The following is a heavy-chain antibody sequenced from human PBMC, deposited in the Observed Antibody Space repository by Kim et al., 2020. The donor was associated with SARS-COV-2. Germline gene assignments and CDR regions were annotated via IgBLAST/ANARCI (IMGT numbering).Heavy chain of an antibody. CDR3: ARGYRYGLDY. D-gene: IGHD5-18*01. CDR2: CNN. J-gene: IGHJ4*02. V-gene: IGHV6-1*01. Sequence: CNNEYAGSLKGRMTIDPDTSRSQFSLQLSSVIPEDTAVDYCARGYRYGLDYWGQGTLVTVSS.